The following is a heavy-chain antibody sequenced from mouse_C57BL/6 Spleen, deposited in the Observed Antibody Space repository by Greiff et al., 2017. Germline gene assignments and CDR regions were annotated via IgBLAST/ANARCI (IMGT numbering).Heavy chain of an antibody. CDR2: IDPNGSGT. CDR3: AREGFAY. CDR1: GYTFTSYW. J-gene: IGHJ3*01. V-gene: IGHV1-72*01. Sequence: QVQLQQPGAELVKPGASVKLSCKASGYTFTSYWMHWVKQRPGRGLEWIGGIDPNGSGTTYNEKFKSKATLTVAKPSSTAYMQLSILTSEDCAVDYGAREGFAYWGQGTLVTVSA.